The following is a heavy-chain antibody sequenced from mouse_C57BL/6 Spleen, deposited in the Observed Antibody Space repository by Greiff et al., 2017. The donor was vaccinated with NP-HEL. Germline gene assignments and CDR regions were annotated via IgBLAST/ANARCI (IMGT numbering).Heavy chain of an antibody. V-gene: IGHV1-42*01. CDR1: GYSFTGYY. CDR3: ARCPPITTVVARNFDV. CDR2: INPSTGGT. Sequence: VQLQQSGPELVKPGASVKISCKASGYSFTGYYMNWVKQSPEKSLEWIGEINPSTGGTTSNQKFKAKATLTVDKSSSTAYMQLKSLTSEDYAVYDCARCPPITTVVARNFDVWGTGTTVTVSS. D-gene: IGHD1-1*01. J-gene: IGHJ1*03.